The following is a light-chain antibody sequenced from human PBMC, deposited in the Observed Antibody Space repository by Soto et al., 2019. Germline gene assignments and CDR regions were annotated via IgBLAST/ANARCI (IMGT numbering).Light chain of an antibody. CDR3: QSYDSSLSALYV. V-gene: IGLV1-47*01. Sequence: QSVLTQPPSASGTPGQRVTISCSGSSSNVGVNFVYWYQHLPGTAPKLLIYRNDQRPSGVPDRFSGSKSGTSSSLAISGLRYEDEADYYCQSYDSSLSALYVFGTGTKVTVL. CDR1: SSNVGVNF. CDR2: RND. J-gene: IGLJ1*01.